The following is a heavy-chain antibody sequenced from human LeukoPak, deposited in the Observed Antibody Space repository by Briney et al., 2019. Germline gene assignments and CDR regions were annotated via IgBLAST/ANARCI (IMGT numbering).Heavy chain of an antibody. J-gene: IGHJ4*02. CDR1: GFIFSDYY. Sequence: GGSLRLSCAASGFIFSDYYMTWIRQAPGKGLEWISYISGDSSYTRYADSVKGRFTVSRDNAKNSLYLQMNSLRAEDTAVYYCARLHSTAAAGTYDYWGQGALVTVSS. D-gene: IGHD6-13*01. V-gene: IGHV3-11*06. CDR2: ISGDSSYT. CDR3: ARLHSTAAAGTYDY.